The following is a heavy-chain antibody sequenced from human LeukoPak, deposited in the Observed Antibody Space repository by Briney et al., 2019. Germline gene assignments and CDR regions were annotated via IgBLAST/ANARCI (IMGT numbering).Heavy chain of an antibody. Sequence: GGSLRLSCTASGFTFGDYAMSWVRQAPGKGLEWVSGIVGSGVTTYYADSVKGRFTISRDNSKNTLYLQMNSLRAEDTAVYYCAKPARTDYADYWGQGTLVTVSS. J-gene: IGHJ4*02. V-gene: IGHV3-23*01. CDR2: IVGSGVTT. CDR3: AKPARTDYADY. D-gene: IGHD1-14*01. CDR1: GFTFGDYA.